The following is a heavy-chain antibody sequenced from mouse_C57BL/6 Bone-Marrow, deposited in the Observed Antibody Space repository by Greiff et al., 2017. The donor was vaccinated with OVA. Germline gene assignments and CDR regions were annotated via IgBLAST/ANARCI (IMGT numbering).Heavy chain of an antibody. CDR2: INHANGYT. CDR3: ARRDYGSSSRYYAMDY. Sequence: VQLQQSVAELVRPGASVKLSCTASGFNFKNTYMYWVKQSPEQGLEWIGRINHANGYTKYAPKFQGKATITADTASYTDYLQLNILTSEDNAIYYCARRDYGSSSRYYAMDYWGQGTSVTVSS. D-gene: IGHD1-1*01. J-gene: IGHJ4*01. CDR1: GFNFKNTY. V-gene: IGHV14-3*01.